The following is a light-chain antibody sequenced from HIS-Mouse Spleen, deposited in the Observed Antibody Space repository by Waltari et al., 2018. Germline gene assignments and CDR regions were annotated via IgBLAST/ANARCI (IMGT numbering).Light chain of an antibody. Sequence: SYELTQPPSVSVSPGQTARITCSGDALPTKYAYWYQQKSGQAPVLVIYEDSKRPSGIPERFCGSSSGTMATLTISGAQVEDEADYYCYSTDSSGNWVFGGGTKLTVL. CDR3: YSTDSSGNWV. J-gene: IGLJ3*02. V-gene: IGLV3-10*01. CDR1: ALPTKY. CDR2: EDS.